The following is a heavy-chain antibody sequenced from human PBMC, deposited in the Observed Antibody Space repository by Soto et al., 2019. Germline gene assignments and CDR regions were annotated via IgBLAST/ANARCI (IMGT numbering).Heavy chain of an antibody. CDR1: GFTFTNFA. V-gene: IGHV3-23*01. Sequence: GGSLSLSCAASGFTFTNFAMNWVRQAPGKGLEWVSVISGTGDTTYNADSVKGRFTISRDNSMNTAFLQMNSLRAEDTALYYCAKGYCSSTSCSFDYWGQGTLVTVSS. D-gene: IGHD2-2*01. CDR3: AKGYCSSTSCSFDY. CDR2: ISGTGDTT. J-gene: IGHJ4*02.